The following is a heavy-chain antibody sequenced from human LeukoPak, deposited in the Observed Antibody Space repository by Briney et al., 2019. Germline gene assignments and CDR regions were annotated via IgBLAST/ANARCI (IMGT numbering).Heavy chain of an antibody. CDR3: ARDRRGGYSYGLNAFDI. CDR1: GFTFSSYA. V-gene: IGHV3-30-3*01. J-gene: IGHJ3*02. D-gene: IGHD5-18*01. Sequence: PGGSLRLSCAASGFTFSSYAMHWVRQAPGKGLEWVAVISYDGSNKYYADSVKGRFTISRDNSKNTLYLQMNSLRAEDTAVYYRARDRRGGYSYGLNAFDIWGQGTMVTVPS. CDR2: ISYDGSNK.